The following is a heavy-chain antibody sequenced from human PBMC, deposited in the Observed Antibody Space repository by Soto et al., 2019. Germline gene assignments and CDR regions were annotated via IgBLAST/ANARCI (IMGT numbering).Heavy chain of an antibody. CDR2: IYYSGST. Sequence: SETLSLTCTVSGGSISSGGYDWSWIRQHPGKGLEWIGYIYYSGSTYYNPSLKSRVTISVDTSKNQFSLKLSSVTAADTAVYYCARFYYGSGSYLSPFAFDIWGQGTMVT. D-gene: IGHD3-10*01. CDR3: ARFYYGSGSYLSPFAFDI. CDR1: GGSISSGGYD. V-gene: IGHV4-31*03. J-gene: IGHJ3*02.